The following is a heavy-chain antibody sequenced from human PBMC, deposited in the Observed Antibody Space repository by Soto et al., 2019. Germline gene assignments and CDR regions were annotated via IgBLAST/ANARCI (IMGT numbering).Heavy chain of an antibody. CDR2: IYPGDSDA. D-gene: IGHD3-9*01. CDR3: ARQADYNILAGYFYYFDY. Sequence: GESLKISCNSSGYSFTDYWIGWVRQMPGKGLEWMGIIYPGDSDARYSPSFQGQVTISVDTSINTAFLRWNSLTASDTAMYYCARQADYNILAGYFYYFDYWGQGSLVTVS. CDR1: GYSFTDYW. V-gene: IGHV5-51*01. J-gene: IGHJ4*02.